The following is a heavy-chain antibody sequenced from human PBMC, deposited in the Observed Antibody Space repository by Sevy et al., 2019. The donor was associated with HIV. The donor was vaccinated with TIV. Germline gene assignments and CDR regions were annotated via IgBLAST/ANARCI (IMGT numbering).Heavy chain of an antibody. D-gene: IGHD6-13*01. CDR2: IRSKAYCGTT. CDR1: GFTFGDYA. Sequence: GGSLRLSCTASGFTFGDYAMSWFRQAPGKGLEWVGFIRSKAYCGTTEHAASVKGRFTISRDDSKSIAYLQMNSLKTEDTAVYYCTSRSIAAADYYYYGMDVWGQGTTVTVSS. CDR3: TSRSIAAADYYYYGMDV. J-gene: IGHJ6*02. V-gene: IGHV3-49*03.